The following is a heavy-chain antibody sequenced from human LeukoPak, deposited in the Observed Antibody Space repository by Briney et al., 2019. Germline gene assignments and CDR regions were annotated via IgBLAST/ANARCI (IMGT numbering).Heavy chain of an antibody. CDR2: IYYSGST. CDR3: ASAPSRFVRGGLYFDN. D-gene: IGHD3-10*01. Sequence: KPSETLSLTCTVSGGSISSYYWNWIRQPPGKVLEWIGYIYYSGSTDYNTSLKSRVTISLDTSKNQFSLKLSSVTAADTAVYYCASAPSRFVRGGLYFDNWGQGTLVTVSS. CDR1: GGSISSYY. V-gene: IGHV4-59*01. J-gene: IGHJ4*02.